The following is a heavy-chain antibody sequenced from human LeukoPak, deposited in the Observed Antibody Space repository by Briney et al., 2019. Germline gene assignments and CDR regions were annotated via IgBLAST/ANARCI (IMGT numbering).Heavy chain of an antibody. CDR1: GGSISSSSYY. V-gene: IGHV4-39*07. Sequence: EPSETLSLTCTVSGGSISSSSYYWGWIRQPPGKGLEWIGSIYYSGSTYYNPSLKSRVTISVDTSKNQFSLKLSSVTAADTAVYYCARGYYVWGSYRSGIFDYWGQGTLVTVSS. D-gene: IGHD3-16*02. CDR2: IYYSGST. CDR3: ARGYYVWGSYRSGIFDY. J-gene: IGHJ4*02.